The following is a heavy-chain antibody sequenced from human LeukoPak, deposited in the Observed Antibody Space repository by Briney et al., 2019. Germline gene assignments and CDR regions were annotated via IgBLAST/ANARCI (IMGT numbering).Heavy chain of an antibody. V-gene: IGHV4-59*01. J-gene: IGHJ4*02. CDR1: GVTISSYY. CDR2: ISYSGAT. D-gene: IGHD6-13*01. CDR3: ARGVYIAAAQYAY. Sequence: SETLSLTCTVSGVTISSYYWSWIRQPPGKGLEWIGYISYSGATNYNPSLKSRVTISVDTSKNQFSLKLSSVTAADTAVYYCARGVYIAAAQYAYWGQGTLVTVSS.